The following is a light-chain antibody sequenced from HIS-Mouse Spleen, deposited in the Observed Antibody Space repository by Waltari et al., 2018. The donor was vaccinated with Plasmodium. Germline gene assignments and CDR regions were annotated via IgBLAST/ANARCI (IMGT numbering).Light chain of an antibody. CDR1: SSDVGGYNY. Sequence: FTGTSSDVGGYNYVSWYQQHPGKAPKLMIYEVSKRPSGVPDRFSGSKSGNTASLTVSGLQAEDEADYYCSSYAGSNNLVFGGGTKLTVL. J-gene: IGLJ2*01. CDR3: SSYAGSNNLV. CDR2: EVS. V-gene: IGLV2-8*01.